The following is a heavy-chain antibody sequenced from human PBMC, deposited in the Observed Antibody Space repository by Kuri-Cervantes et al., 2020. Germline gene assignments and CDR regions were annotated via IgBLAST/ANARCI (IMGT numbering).Heavy chain of an antibody. D-gene: IGHD3-10*01. CDR2: FTYEGSDR. V-gene: IGHV3-30*07. Sequence: GESLKISCAASGFTLSRYAMHWVRQAPGKGLEWVAVFTYEGSDRYYADSVKGRFIISRDNSKNTLYLQMNSLRAEDTAVYYCARPRHPRGGYGSGSYPYYYYYMDVWGKGTTVTVSS. J-gene: IGHJ6*03. CDR3: ARPRHPRGGYGSGSYPYYYYYMDV. CDR1: GFTLSRYA.